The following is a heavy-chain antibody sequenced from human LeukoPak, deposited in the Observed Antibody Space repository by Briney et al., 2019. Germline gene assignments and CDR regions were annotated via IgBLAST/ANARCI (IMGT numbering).Heavy chain of an antibody. CDR3: VRELEMPTKEIAFDI. CDR2: ISPYNGNT. J-gene: IGHJ3*02. Sequence: ASVKVSCKAYGYTFTSYGISWVRQAPGQGLEWMGWISPYNGNTDYAQKLQGRVAMTTDTSTSIAYMELRRLRSYDTAVYYCVRELEMPTKEIAFDIWGQGTMVTVSS. V-gene: IGHV1-18*01. CDR1: GYTFTSYG. D-gene: IGHD5-24*01.